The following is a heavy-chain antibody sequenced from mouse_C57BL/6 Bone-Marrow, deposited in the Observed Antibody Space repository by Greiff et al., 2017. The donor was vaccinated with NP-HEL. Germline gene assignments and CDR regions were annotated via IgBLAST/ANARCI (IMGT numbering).Heavy chain of an antibody. CDR3: GRTDELLYAMDY. D-gene: IGHD2-1*01. CDR2: IYPVSGET. Sequence: QVHVKQSGAELASPGASVTLSCKASGYTFTDYIMNWVKKRPGQGLEWIGRIYPVSGETNYNEKFMGKATFSVVRSSSTVYMVLNSLTSEDPAVYYCGRTDELLYAMDYWGQGTSVTVSS. J-gene: IGHJ4*01. V-gene: IGHV1-11*01. CDR1: GYTFTDYI.